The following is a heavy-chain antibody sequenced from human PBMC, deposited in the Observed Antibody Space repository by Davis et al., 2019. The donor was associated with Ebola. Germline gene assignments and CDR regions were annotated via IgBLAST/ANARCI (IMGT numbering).Heavy chain of an antibody. Sequence: GESLKISCKGSGYNFNKYWIAWVRQMPGKGLELMGIIYPGDSDTRYSPSFQGRVTISADKSLNTAYLQWSSLEASDTAMYYCARPHGSGWYGDFYFDSWGQGTLVTVSS. CDR3: ARPHGSGWYGDFYFDS. CDR2: IYPGDSDT. D-gene: IGHD6-19*01. J-gene: IGHJ4*02. V-gene: IGHV5-51*01. CDR1: GYNFNKYW.